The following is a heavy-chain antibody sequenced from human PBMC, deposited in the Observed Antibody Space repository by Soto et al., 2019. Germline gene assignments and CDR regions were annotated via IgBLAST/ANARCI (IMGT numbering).Heavy chain of an antibody. V-gene: IGHV1-8*01. J-gene: IGHJ1*01. CDR1: GYTFTSYD. D-gene: IGHD6-13*01. Sequence: QVQLVQSGAEVKKPGASVKVSCKASGYTFTSYDINWLRQATGQGLEWMGWMNPNNGNSGHAQQFQGRVTMTRNIPISTAYMELSSLRSEDTAVYYCARTVEGSIWPPEYFQHWGQGTLVTVSS. CDR2: MNPNNGNS. CDR3: ARTVEGSIWPPEYFQH.